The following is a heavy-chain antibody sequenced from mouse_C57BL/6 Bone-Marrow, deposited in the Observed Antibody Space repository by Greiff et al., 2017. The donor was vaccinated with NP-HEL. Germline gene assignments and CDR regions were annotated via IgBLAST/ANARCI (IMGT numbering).Heavy chain of an antibody. J-gene: IGHJ3*01. D-gene: IGHD1-1*01. CDR1: GYTFTSYW. CDR2: IHPNSGST. V-gene: IGHV1-64*01. CDR3: APLYYDGSSPFAY. Sequence: VQLQQPGAELVKPGASVKLSCKASGYTFTSYWMHWVKQRPGQGLEWIGMIHPNSGSTNYNEKFKSKATLTVDKSSSTAYMQLSSLTSEDSAVYYCAPLYYDGSSPFAYWGQGTLVTVSA.